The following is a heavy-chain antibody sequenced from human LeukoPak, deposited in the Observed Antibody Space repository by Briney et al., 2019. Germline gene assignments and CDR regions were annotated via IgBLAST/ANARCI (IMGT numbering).Heavy chain of an antibody. V-gene: IGHV1-18*01. J-gene: IGHJ3*02. CDR1: GYTFTSYG. Sequence: GSSVKVSCKASGYTFTSYGISWVRQAPGQGLEWMGWISAYNGNTNYAQKLQGRVTMTTDTSTSTAYMELRSLRSDDTAVYYCARYYEMATKITDAFDIWGQGTMVTVSS. CDR3: ARYYEMATKITDAFDI. D-gene: IGHD5-24*01. CDR2: ISAYNGNT.